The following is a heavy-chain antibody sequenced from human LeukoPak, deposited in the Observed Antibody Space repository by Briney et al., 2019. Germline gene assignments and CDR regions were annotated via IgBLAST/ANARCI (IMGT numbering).Heavy chain of an antibody. CDR3: TRDRDIVVVNDY. J-gene: IGHJ4*02. CDR2: IRSRAYGGTT. V-gene: IGHV3-49*04. Sequence: GGSLRLSCTASGFTFGDYAMSWVRQAPGMGLEWVGFIRSRAYGGTTEYAASVKGRFTISRDDSKSIAYLQMNSLKTEDTAVYYCTRDRDIVVVNDYWGQGTLVTVSS. D-gene: IGHD2-2*01. CDR1: GFTFGDYA.